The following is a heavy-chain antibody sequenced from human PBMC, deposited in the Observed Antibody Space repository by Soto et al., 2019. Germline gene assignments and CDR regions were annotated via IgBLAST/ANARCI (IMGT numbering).Heavy chain of an antibody. Sequence: QVQLVESGGGVVQPGRSLRLSCAASGFTFSSYAMHWVRQAPGKGLEWVAVISYDGSIKYYADSVRGRLTISRDNSKNTLYLQMNSLRAEDTAVYYWAREALDPYFDYWGQGTLVTVSS. CDR2: ISYDGSIK. V-gene: IGHV3-30-3*01. J-gene: IGHJ4*02. D-gene: IGHD3-3*01. CDR1: GFTFSSYA. CDR3: AREALDPYFDY.